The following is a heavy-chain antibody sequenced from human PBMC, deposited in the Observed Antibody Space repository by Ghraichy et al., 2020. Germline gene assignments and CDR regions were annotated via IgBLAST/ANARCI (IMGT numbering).Heavy chain of an antibody. CDR1: GFTFSSYA. V-gene: IGHV3-23*01. Sequence: GGSLRLSCAASGFTFSSYAMSWVRQAPGKGLEWVSTISGSGGSTFYAGSVKGRFTISRDNSKNTLYLQMNSLRAEDTAVYYCAKYKGIAIFGVVSALFDDWGQGTLVTVSS. CDR2: ISGSGGST. D-gene: IGHD3-3*01. J-gene: IGHJ4*02. CDR3: AKYKGIAIFGVVSALFDD.